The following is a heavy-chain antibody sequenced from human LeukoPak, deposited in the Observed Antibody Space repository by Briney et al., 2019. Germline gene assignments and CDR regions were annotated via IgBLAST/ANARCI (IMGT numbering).Heavy chain of an antibody. Sequence: GGSLRLSCAASGFTFSSYAISWVRQAPGKGLEWVSSISGSGVNTYYSDSVKGRFTVSRDNSKSTLNLQMNSLRAEDTAVYFCAKIPGFSSYDSSGYPIDYWGRGTLVTVSS. D-gene: IGHD3-22*01. CDR2: ISGSGVNT. V-gene: IGHV3-23*01. J-gene: IGHJ4*02. CDR1: GFTFSSYA. CDR3: AKIPGFSSYDSSGYPIDY.